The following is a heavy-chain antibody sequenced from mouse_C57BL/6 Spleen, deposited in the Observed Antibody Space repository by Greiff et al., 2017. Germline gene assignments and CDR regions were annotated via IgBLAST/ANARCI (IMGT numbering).Heavy chain of an antibody. CDR1: GYTFTSYW. J-gene: IGHJ2*01. CDR3: AREGATEWYYFDY. CDR2: IYPGSGST. Sequence: QVQLQQPGAELVKPGASVKLSCKASGYTFTSYWITWVKQRPGQGLEWIGDIYPGSGSTNYNEKFKSKATLTVDTSSSTAYMQLSSLTSEDSAVYYGAREGATEWYYFDYWGQGTTLTVSS. D-gene: IGHD3-1*01. V-gene: IGHV1-55*01.